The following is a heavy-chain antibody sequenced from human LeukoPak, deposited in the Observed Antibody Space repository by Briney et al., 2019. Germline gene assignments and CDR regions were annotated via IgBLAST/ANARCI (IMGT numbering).Heavy chain of an antibody. V-gene: IGHV1-69*01. J-gene: IGHJ4*02. CDR2: IIPIFGTA. D-gene: IGHD1-26*01. CDR3: ASFPSGSYYEYFFYY. Sequence: SVKVSCKASGGTYSSYAISWVRQAPGQGLEWMGGIIPIFGTANYAQKFQGRVTITADESTSTAYMELSSLRSEDTAVYYCASFPSGSYYEYFFYYWGQGTLVTVSS. CDR1: GGTYSSYA.